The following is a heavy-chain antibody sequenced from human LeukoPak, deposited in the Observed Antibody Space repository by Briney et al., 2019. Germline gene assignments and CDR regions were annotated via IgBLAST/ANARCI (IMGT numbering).Heavy chain of an antibody. Sequence: ASVRVSCKASGYTFTDYYMHWVRQAPGQGLEWMGWINPNSGGTNYAQKFQGRVTMTRDTSISTAYMELSRLRSDDTAVYYCARCTRRDIVVVPAAIQGNWFDSWGQGTLVTVSS. V-gene: IGHV1-2*02. CDR1: GYTFTDYY. CDR2: INPNSGGT. CDR3: ARCTRRDIVVVPAAIQGNWFDS. J-gene: IGHJ5*01. D-gene: IGHD2-2*02.